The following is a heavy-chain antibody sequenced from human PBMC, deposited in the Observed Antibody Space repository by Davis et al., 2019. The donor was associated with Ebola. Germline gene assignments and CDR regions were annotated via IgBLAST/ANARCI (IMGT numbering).Heavy chain of an antibody. V-gene: IGHV4-34*01. CDR2: INHSGST. Sequence: MPSETLSLTCGVYNGSFSGHYWSWIRQPPGKGLEWIGEINHSGSTNYNPSLKSRVSISVDTPANQFSLEVRSVTAADTAVYFCARLTIEETTLWLPAKFDLWGRGTMVTVSS. CDR1: NGSFSGHY. CDR3: ARLTIEETTLWLPAKFDL. J-gene: IGHJ2*01. D-gene: IGHD1-14*01.